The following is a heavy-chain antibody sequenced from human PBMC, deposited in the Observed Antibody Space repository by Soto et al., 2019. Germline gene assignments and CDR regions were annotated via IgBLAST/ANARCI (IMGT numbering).Heavy chain of an antibody. J-gene: IGHJ4*02. CDR3: ARSQAHFFHSSSWYPQFDD. V-gene: IGHV1-69*13. D-gene: IGHD6-13*01. CDR1: GGTFSNYA. Sequence: SVKVSCKASGGTFSNYAISWVRQAPGQGLEWMGGIIPIFGTANYAQKFQGRVTITADESTSTAYMELSSLRSEDTAVYYCARSQAHFFHSSSWYPQFDDWGQGTLVTVSS. CDR2: IIPIFGTA.